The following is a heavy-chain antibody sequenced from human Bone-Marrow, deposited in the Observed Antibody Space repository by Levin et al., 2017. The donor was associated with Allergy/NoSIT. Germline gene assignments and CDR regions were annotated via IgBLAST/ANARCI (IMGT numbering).Heavy chain of an antibody. D-gene: IGHD3-9*01. V-gene: IGHV2-5*01. J-gene: IGHJ4*02. CDR1: GFSLSASGVG. CDR2: IYWSDDE. Sequence: VSGPTLVKPTETLTLTCTFSGFSLSASGVGVGWIRQPPGKALEWLALIYWSDDERYSPSLKSRLTITKDTSKNQVVLTMTNMDPVDTATYYCAHLYYDILTGYYTQAFFDYWGQGTLVTVSS. CDR3: AHLYYDILTGYYTQAFFDY.